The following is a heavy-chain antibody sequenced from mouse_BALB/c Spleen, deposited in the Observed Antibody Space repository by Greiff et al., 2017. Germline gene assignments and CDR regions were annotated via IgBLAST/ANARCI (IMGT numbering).Heavy chain of an antibody. CDR1: GFSLSTYGIG. V-gene: IGHV8-11*01. Sequence: QVTLKESGPGILQPSQTLSLTCSFSGFSLSTYGIGVGWIRQPSGKGLEWLAHIWGNDNKYYNTALKSRLTISKDTSNNQVFLKIASVDTADTATYYCARRDYAWFAYWGQGTLVTVSA. CDR2: IWGNDNK. CDR3: ARRDYAWFAY. D-gene: IGHD2-4*01. J-gene: IGHJ3*01.